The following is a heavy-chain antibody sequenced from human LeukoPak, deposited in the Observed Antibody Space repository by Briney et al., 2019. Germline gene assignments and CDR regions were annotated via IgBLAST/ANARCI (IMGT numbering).Heavy chain of an antibody. V-gene: IGHV3-15*01. CDR1: GFTFSNAW. CDR2: IKSKTDGGTT. Sequence: GGSLRLSCAASGFTFSNAWMSWVRQAPGKGLEWVGRIKSKTDGGTTDYAAPVKGRFTISRDDSKNTVYLQMNSLRAEDTAVYYCARERYGGYYFDYWGQGTLVIVSS. D-gene: IGHD1-26*01. J-gene: IGHJ4*02. CDR3: ARERYGGYYFDY.